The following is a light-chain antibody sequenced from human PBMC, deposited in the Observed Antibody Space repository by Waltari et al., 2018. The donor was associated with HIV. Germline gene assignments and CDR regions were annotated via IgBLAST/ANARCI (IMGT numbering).Light chain of an antibody. J-gene: IGKJ1*01. Sequence: DIVMTQSPLSLPVTPGEPASISCRSSQSLLHINGFKYLDWYLQKPGQSPQLLIYLGSNRASGVPDRFSGSGSGTDFTLTISRVEAEDVGVYYCMQALQTPWTFGQGTKVEIK. CDR3: MQALQTPWT. CDR1: QSLLHINGFKY. V-gene: IGKV2-28*01. CDR2: LGS.